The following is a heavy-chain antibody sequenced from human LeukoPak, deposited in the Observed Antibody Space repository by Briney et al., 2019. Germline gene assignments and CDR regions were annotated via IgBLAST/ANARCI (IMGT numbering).Heavy chain of an antibody. CDR3: ARDDSGYAFDI. J-gene: IGHJ3*02. CDR2: ISSSSSYI. CDR1: GFTFSSYS. Sequence: PGGSLRLSCAASGFTFSSYSMNWVRQAPGKGLEWVSSISSSSSYIYYADSVKGRFTISRDNAKNSLSLQMNSLRVEDTAIYYCARDDSGYAFDIWGQGTMVTVSS. D-gene: IGHD6-19*01. V-gene: IGHV3-21*06.